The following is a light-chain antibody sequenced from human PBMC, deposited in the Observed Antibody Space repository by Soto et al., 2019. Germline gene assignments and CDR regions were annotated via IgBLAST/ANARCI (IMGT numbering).Light chain of an antibody. Sequence: EIAMTQSPLSLAVTPGEPASNSCRSSQTLLHSNGYTYLDWYLQKPGQSPQLLIYLGSNRASGVPDRFSGSGSGTDFTLKMSRVEAEDVGIFYCMQGLRPMYTFGQGTKLEIK. J-gene: IGKJ2*01. V-gene: IGKV2-28*01. CDR1: QTLLHSNGYTY. CDR3: MQGLRPMYT. CDR2: LGS.